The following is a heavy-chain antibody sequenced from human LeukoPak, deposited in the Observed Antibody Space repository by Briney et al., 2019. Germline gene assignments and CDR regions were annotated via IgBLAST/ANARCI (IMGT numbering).Heavy chain of an antibody. J-gene: IGHJ4*02. CDR3: AKDPPLFLGNPVGPIDY. D-gene: IGHD7-27*01. Sequence: PGGSLRLSCTASGFTFSNYAMSWVRQAPGKGLEWVSTISGSGGSTYYADSVKGRFTISRDNSKNTLYLQMNSLRAEDTAVYYCAKDPPLFLGNPVGPIDYWGQGTLVTVSS. CDR1: GFTFSNYA. V-gene: IGHV3-23*01. CDR2: ISGSGGST.